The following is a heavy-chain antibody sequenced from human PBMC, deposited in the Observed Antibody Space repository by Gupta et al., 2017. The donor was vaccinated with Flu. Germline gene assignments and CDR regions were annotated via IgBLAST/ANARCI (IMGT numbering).Heavy chain of an antibody. CDR1: GYSFPSYW. D-gene: IGHD3-22*01. Sequence: EVQLVPSGAEVKTPGESLKISCKGSGYSFPSYWIGWVRQMPGKGLEWMGIIYPGDSDTRYSPSFQGQVTISADKSISTAYLQWSSLKASDTAMYYCARLVGSYYYDSSHWYFDLWGRGTLVTVSS. J-gene: IGHJ2*01. CDR2: IYPGDSDT. V-gene: IGHV5-51*01. CDR3: ARLVGSYYYDSSHWYFDL.